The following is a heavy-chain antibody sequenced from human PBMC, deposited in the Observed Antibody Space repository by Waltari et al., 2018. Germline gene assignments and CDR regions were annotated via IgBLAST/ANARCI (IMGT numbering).Heavy chain of an antibody. CDR1: GGSISRYY. V-gene: IGHV4-59*01. D-gene: IGHD6-13*01. CDR3: ARDRHSSSWYVGLDY. J-gene: IGHJ4*02. Sequence: QVQLQESGPGLVKPSETLSLTCTVSGGSISRYYWSWIRQPPGKGLEWIGYIYYSGSTNYNPSLKSRVTISVDTSKNQFSLKLSSVTAADTAVYYCARDRHSSSWYVGLDYWGQGTLVTVSS. CDR2: IYYSGST.